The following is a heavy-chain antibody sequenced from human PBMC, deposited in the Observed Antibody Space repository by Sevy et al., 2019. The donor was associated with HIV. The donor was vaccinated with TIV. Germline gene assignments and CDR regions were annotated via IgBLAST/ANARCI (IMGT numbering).Heavy chain of an antibody. D-gene: IGHD6-13*01. CDR1: GYRFTGYY. Sequence: ASVKVSCKASGYRFTGYYMHWVRQAPGQGLEWMGWINPNSGGTNYAQKFQGRVTMTRDTSISTADMELSRLRSDDTAVYYCARDAAIAAQGELDPWGQGTLVTVSS. CDR2: INPNSGGT. V-gene: IGHV1-2*02. J-gene: IGHJ5*02. CDR3: ARDAAIAAQGELDP.